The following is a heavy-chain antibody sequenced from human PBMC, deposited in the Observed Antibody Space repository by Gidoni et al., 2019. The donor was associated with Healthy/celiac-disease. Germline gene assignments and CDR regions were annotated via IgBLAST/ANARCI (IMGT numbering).Heavy chain of an antibody. Sequence: QLQLPESGPGLVKPSETLSLTCTVSGGSISSSSYYWGWIRPPPGKGLEGIGSIYYSGSTYYNPSLKSRVTISVDTSKNQFSRKLSAVTAADTAVYYCARVHIAAAGIDYWGQGTLVTVSS. CDR1: GGSISSSSYY. CDR3: ARVHIAAAGIDY. J-gene: IGHJ4*02. D-gene: IGHD6-13*01. CDR2: IYYSGST. V-gene: IGHV4-39*01.